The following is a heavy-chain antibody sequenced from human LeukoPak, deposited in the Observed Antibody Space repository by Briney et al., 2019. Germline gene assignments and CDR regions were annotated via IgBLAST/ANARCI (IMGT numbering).Heavy chain of an antibody. V-gene: IGHV3-73*01. CDR1: GFTFSDST. CDR3: TRVLVDQPFDY. Sequence: PGGSLRLSCAASGFTFSDSTMHWVRQASGKGLEWVGRIRSKANTYATTYAVSVKGRFTISRDDSKNTAYLQMNSLKTEDTAVYYCTRVLVDQPFDYWGQGTLVTVSS. J-gene: IGHJ4*02. D-gene: IGHD2-2*01. CDR2: IRSKANTYAT.